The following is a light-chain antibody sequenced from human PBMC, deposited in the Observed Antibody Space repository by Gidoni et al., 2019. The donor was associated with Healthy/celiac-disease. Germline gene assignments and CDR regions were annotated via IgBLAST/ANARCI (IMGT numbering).Light chain of an antibody. Sequence: EIQLTQSPSFLSASVGDRVTITCRASQDISSYLAWYQQKPGKAPKLLIYAASTLQSGVPSRFSGSGSGTEFTLTISSLQPEDFATYYCQQLNSYPYTFGQGTKLEIK. V-gene: IGKV1-9*01. CDR2: AAS. J-gene: IGKJ2*01. CDR1: QDISSY. CDR3: QQLNSYPYT.